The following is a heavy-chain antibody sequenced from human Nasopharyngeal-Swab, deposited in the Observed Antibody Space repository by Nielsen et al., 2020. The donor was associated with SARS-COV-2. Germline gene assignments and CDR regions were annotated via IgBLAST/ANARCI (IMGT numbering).Heavy chain of an antibody. D-gene: IGHD6-13*01. Sequence: SLRLSCAASGFTFDDYAMHWVRQAPGKGLEWVSGISWNSGSIGYADSVKGRFTISRDNAKNSLYLQMNSLRAEDTALYYCAKEMVGAAGWGQGTLVTVSS. CDR3: AKEMVGAAG. CDR2: ISWNSGSI. CDR1: GFTFDDYA. V-gene: IGHV3-9*01. J-gene: IGHJ4*02.